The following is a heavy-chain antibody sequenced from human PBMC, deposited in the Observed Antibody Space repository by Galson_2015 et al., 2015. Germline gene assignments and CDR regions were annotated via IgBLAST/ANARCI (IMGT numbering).Heavy chain of an antibody. CDR2: ISSRSSTI. Sequence: SLRLSCAASGFTFSSYSMNWVRQAPGKGLEWVSYISSRSSTIYYSDSVKGRFTISRDNAKNSLYLQMNSLRDEDTAVYYCAREPYCSGGSCYGFDYWGQGTLVTVSS. V-gene: IGHV3-48*02. CDR1: GFTFSSYS. D-gene: IGHD2-15*01. J-gene: IGHJ4*02. CDR3: AREPYCSGGSCYGFDY.